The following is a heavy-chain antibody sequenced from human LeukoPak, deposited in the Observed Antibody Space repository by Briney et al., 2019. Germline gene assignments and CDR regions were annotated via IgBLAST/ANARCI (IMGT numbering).Heavy chain of an antibody. CDR3: ARGVYNCRY. CDR1: GFTFGSYW. J-gene: IGHJ4*02. D-gene: IGHD1-1*01. V-gene: IGHV3-7*01. Sequence: SGGSLRLSCAASGFTFGSYWMTWVRQAPGKGLEWVANIKEDGSEKYYVDSVKGRFTISRDNAKNSLFLQMNSLRAEDTAVYYCARGVYNCRYWGQGTLVTVSS. CDR2: IKEDGSEK.